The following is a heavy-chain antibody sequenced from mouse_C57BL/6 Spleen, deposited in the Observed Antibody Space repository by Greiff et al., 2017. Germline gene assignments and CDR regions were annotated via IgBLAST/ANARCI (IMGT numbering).Heavy chain of an antibody. J-gene: IGHJ2*01. CDR1: GFNIKDYY. CDR2: IDPEDGEP. V-gene: IGHV14-2*01. CDR3: ARSGGSRAYFDY. D-gene: IGHD1-1*01. Sequence: EVQLQQSGAELVKPGASVKLSCTASGFNIKDYYMHWVKQRTEQGLEWIGRIDPEDGEPKYAPKFQGKATITADTSSNTAYRQRSSLTSEDTAVYYCARSGGSRAYFDYWGQGTTLTVSS.